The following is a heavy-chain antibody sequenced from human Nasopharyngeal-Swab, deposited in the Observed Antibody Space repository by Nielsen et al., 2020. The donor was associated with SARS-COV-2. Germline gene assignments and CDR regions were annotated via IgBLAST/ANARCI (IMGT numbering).Heavy chain of an antibody. CDR3: ARDTCSGGSCYTDY. D-gene: IGHD2-15*01. CDR1: GFTFSSYE. Sequence: GGSLRLSCAASGFTFSSYEMNWVRQAPGKGLEWVSYTSSSGSTIYYADSVKGRFTISRDNAKNSLYLQMNSLRAEDTAVYYCARDTCSGGSCYTDYWGQGTLVTVSS. CDR2: TSSSGSTI. J-gene: IGHJ4*02. V-gene: IGHV3-48*03.